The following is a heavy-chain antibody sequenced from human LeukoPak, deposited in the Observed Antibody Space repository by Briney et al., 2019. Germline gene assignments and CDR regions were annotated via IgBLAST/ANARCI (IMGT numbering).Heavy chain of an antibody. V-gene: IGHV3-23*01. D-gene: IGHD2-2*01. CDR3: AKLGKGYIVVPAAIDY. Sequence: QSGGSLRLSCAASGFTFSSYAMSWVRQAPGKGLEWVSAISGSGGSTYYADSVKGRFTISRDNSKNTLYLQMNSLRAEDTAVYYCAKLGKGYIVVPAAIDYWGQGTLVTVSS. CDR2: ISGSGGST. CDR1: GFTFSSYA. J-gene: IGHJ4*02.